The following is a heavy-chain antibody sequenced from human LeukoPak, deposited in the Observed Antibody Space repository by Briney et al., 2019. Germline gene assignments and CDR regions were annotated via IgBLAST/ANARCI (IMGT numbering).Heavy chain of an antibody. V-gene: IGHV3-11*05. Sequence: KTGGSLRLSCAASGFTFGDYYISWIRQTPGKGLEWVSYINRSGSFTNYADSVTGRFTISRDNAENLVYLQMNSLTSEDTAVYFCARVPVIGTAMIYGVDVWGQGTTVSVSS. D-gene: IGHD1-1*01. CDR1: GFTFGDYY. CDR2: INRSGSFT. J-gene: IGHJ6*02. CDR3: ARVPVIGTAMIYGVDV.